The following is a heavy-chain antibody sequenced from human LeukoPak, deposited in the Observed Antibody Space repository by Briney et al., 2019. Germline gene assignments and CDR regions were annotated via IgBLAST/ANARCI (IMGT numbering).Heavy chain of an antibody. V-gene: IGHV4-38-2*02. CDR1: GYSITSGYY. Sequence: PSETLSLTCGVSGYSITSGYYWGWIRQPPGRGPEWIGSIYHSGTTYYNPSLKSRVTVSVDTSKNQFSLKLSSVTAADTAVYYCAREGGSYGMDVWGKGTRSPSPQ. J-gene: IGHJ6*04. D-gene: IGHD5-12*01. CDR3: AREGGSYGMDV. CDR2: IYHSGTT.